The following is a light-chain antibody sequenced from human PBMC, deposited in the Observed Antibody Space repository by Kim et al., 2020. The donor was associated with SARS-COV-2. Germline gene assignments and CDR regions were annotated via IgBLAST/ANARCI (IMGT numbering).Light chain of an antibody. CDR1: QGISNY. Sequence: ASVGDRFTITCRASQGISNYLAWYQQKPGKVPKLLIYAASTLQSGVPSRFSGSGSGTDFTLTISSLQPEDVATYYSQKYNSAPGTFGQGTKVDIK. J-gene: IGKJ1*01. CDR3: QKYNSAPGT. V-gene: IGKV1-27*01. CDR2: AAS.